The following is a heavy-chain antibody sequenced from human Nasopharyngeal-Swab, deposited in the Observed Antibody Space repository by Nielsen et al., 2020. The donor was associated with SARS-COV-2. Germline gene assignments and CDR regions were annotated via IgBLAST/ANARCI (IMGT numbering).Heavy chain of an antibody. D-gene: IGHD6-19*01. J-gene: IGHJ4*02. CDR2: ISGSGGST. CDR1: GFTFSSYA. CDR3: AKVLLIAVAGPIDY. V-gene: IGHV3-23*01. Sequence: GESLKISCAASGFTFSSYAMSWVRQAPGKGLEWVSAISGSGGSTYYADSVKGRFTISRDNSKNTLYLQMNSLRAEDTAVYYCAKVLLIAVAGPIDYWGQGTLVTVSS.